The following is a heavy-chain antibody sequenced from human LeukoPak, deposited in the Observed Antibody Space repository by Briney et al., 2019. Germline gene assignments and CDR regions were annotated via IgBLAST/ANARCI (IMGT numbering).Heavy chain of an antibody. CDR3: ARLENYYGSGSMGDAFDI. D-gene: IGHD3-10*01. CDR1: GGTFSSYA. V-gene: IGHV1-69*05. CDR2: IIPIFGTA. Sequence: SVKVSCKASGGTFSSYAISWVRQAPGQGLEWMGGIIPIFGTANYAQKFQGRVTITTDESTSTAYMELSSLRSEDTAVYYCARLENYYGSGSMGDAFDIWGQGTMVTVSS. J-gene: IGHJ3*02.